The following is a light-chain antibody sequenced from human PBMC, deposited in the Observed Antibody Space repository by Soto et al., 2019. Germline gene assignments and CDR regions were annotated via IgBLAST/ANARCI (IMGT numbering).Light chain of an antibody. CDR1: QTISSY. CDR2: GAS. CDR3: QQTYPTLPIT. V-gene: IGKV1-39*01. J-gene: IGKJ5*01. Sequence: DIQMTQFPSSLSASIGDRVTIACRASQTISSYLNWYQQKPVKAPNLLIYGASNLQSGAPSRFSGSGSGADFTLTISSLQPEDFATYYCQQTYPTLPITFGQGTRLEIK.